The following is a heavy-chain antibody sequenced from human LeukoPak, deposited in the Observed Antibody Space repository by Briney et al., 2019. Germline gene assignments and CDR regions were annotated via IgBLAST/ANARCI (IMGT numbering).Heavy chain of an antibody. CDR1: GGSFDGYY. J-gene: IGHJ6*03. Sequence: SETLSLTCAVFGGSFDGYYWTWIRQPPGKGLEWIGEIDHSGGTNHNPSLKSRVTISVDTSKNQFSLKLSSVTAADTAVYYCARVWYYGSGSYYNLYYYYYMDVWGKGTTVTVSS. CDR2: IDHSGGT. CDR3: ARVWYYGSGSYYNLYYYYYMDV. V-gene: IGHV4-34*01. D-gene: IGHD3-10*01.